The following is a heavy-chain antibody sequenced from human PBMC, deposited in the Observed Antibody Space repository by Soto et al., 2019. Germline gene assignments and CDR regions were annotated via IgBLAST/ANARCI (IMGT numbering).Heavy chain of an antibody. V-gene: IGHV3-30-3*01. J-gene: IGHJ4*02. Sequence: QVQLVASRGGVVQQGRSLTLSCEASGFTFRRHAIHWVRQAPGKGLEWVAVISRDGSNEYYEDSVKGRFTISRDNSKNTLYLQLNSLRREDTAVYYCARSRNGGVADSFDYWGQGTLVTVSS. CDR3: ARSRNGGVADSFDY. CDR2: ISRDGSNE. D-gene: IGHD3-10*01. CDR1: GFTFRRHA.